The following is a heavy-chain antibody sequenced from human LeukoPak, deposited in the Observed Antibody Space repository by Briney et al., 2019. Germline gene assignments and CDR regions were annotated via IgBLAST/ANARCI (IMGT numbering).Heavy chain of an antibody. CDR1: GYTFTSYD. V-gene: IGHV1-8*03. CDR2: MNPNSGNT. Sequence: ASVKVSCKASGYTFTSYDINWVRQATGQGLEWMGWMNPNSGNTGYAQKFQGRVTITRNTSISTAYMELSSLRSEDMAVYYCARSYDSSGSPFDYWGQGTLVTVSS. CDR3: ARSYDSSGSPFDY. D-gene: IGHD3-22*01. J-gene: IGHJ4*02.